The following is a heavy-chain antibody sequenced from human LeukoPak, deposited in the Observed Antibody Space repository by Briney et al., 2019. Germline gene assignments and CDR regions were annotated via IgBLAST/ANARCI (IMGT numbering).Heavy chain of an antibody. J-gene: IGHJ5*02. Sequence: SQTLSLTXTVSGGSISSGSYYWSWIRQPAGKGLEWIGRIYTSGSLNYKPSLKSRVTISVDTSKNQFSLKLSSVTAADTAVYYCARRIAAAPMSWFDPWGQGTLVTVSS. V-gene: IGHV4-61*02. CDR1: GGSISSGSYY. CDR3: ARRIAAAPMSWFDP. D-gene: IGHD6-13*01. CDR2: IYTSGSL.